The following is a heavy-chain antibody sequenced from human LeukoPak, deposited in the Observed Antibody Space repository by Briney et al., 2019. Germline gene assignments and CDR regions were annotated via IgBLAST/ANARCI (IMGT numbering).Heavy chain of an antibody. Sequence: SETLSLTCTVSGGSISSYYWSRIRQPPGKGLEWIGYIYTSGSTNYNPSLKSRVTISVDTSKNQFSLRLSSVTAADTAVYYCARENSGSYSSDYWGQGTLVTVSS. CDR2: IYTSGST. D-gene: IGHD1-26*01. V-gene: IGHV4-4*09. CDR1: GGSISSYY. J-gene: IGHJ4*02. CDR3: ARENSGSYSSDY.